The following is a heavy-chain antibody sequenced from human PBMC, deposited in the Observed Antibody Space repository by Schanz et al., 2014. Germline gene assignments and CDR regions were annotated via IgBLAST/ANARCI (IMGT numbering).Heavy chain of an antibody. CDR3: ASGVHVSSLQKGLQF. CDR1: GFTFSSYA. CDR2: IATSSSTR. V-gene: IGHV3-48*01. D-gene: IGHD3-10*01. Sequence: VQLLQFGGGLIQPGGSLRLSCAASGFTFSSYAMSWVRQAPGKGLEWHSYIATSSSTRHYADSVKGRVTISRDNAKNSVSLQMRRLRVEDTAVYYCASGVHVSSLQKGLQFWGRGTLXIVSS. J-gene: IGHJ1*01.